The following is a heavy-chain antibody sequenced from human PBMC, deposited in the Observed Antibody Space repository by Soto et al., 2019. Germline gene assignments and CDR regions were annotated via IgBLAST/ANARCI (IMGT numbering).Heavy chain of an antibody. Sequence: EVQLVESGGGLVKPGGSLRLSCAASGFTFSSYSMNWVRQAPGKGLEWVSSISSSSSYIYYADSVKGRFTISRDNAKNSLDLQMNSLRAEDTAVYYCARDNNYDFWSGYYYYYYYMDVWGKGTTVTVSS. CDR3: ARDNNYDFWSGYYYYYYYMDV. V-gene: IGHV3-21*01. CDR2: ISSSSSYI. CDR1: GFTFSSYS. J-gene: IGHJ6*03. D-gene: IGHD3-3*01.